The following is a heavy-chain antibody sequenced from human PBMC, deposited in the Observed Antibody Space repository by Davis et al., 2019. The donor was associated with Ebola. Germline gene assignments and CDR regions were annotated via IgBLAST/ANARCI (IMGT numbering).Heavy chain of an antibody. CDR2: VYSTGTT. V-gene: IGHV4-59*08. CDR1: GVSISGFY. D-gene: IGHD2-21*01. J-gene: IGHJ4*02. Sequence: PGGSLRLSCAVSGVSISGFYWSWIRQTPGKGLEWIGYVYSTGTTNYNPSLNSRVTISVDTPKNQFSLNLYSVTAADTAVDYCAKYNRVGGQYNFNYWGRGTLVTVSS. CDR3: AKYNRVGGQYNFNY.